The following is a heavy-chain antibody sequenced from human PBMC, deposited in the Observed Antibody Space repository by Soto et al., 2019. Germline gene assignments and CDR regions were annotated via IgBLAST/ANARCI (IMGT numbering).Heavy chain of an antibody. CDR3: ARLEGLATISYYFDY. V-gene: IGHV4-39*01. J-gene: IGHJ4*02. Sequence: QLQLQESGPGLVKPSETLSLTCSVSGDSINSDNYYWGWIRQPPGKGLEWIGSIYYRGNTYYNPSLNTRFTISLNKSKSQFSLKLNSLTAADSAVYFCARLEGLATISYYFDYWGQGTLVTVSS. CDR1: GDSINSDNYY. D-gene: IGHD3-9*01. CDR2: IYYRGNT.